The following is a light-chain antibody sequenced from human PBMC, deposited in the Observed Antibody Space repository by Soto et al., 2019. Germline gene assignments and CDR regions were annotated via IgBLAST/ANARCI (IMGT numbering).Light chain of an antibody. CDR3: SSYTSGSTLYV. CDR2: EVT. J-gene: IGLJ1*01. CDR1: SSDFYGFNY. V-gene: IGLV2-14*01. Sequence: QSVLTQPASVSGSPGQSITISCTGTSSDFYGFNYVSWYQQLPGKAPKLLIYEVTSRPSGVSNRFSGSKSGNMASLTISGLLAEDEADYYCSSYTSGSTLYVFGTGTKVTVL.